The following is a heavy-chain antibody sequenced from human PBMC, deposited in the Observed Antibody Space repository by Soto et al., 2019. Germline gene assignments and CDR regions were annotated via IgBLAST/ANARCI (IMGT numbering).Heavy chain of an antibody. D-gene: IGHD3-22*01. V-gene: IGHV4-30-2*01. Sequence: PSETLSLTCAVSGGSISSGGYSWSWIRQPPGKGLEWIGYIYHSGSTYYNPSLKSRVTISVDRSKNQFSLKLSSVTAADTAVYYCARAFMGYLDYYGSSGYGGFDYWGQGTLVTVSS. CDR1: GGSISSGGYS. CDR3: ARAFMGYLDYYGSSGYGGFDY. J-gene: IGHJ4*02. CDR2: IYHSGST.